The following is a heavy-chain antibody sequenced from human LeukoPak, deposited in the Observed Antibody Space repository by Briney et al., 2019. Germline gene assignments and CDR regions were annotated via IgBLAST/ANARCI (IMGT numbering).Heavy chain of an antibody. CDR1: GFTFSSYW. V-gene: IGHV3-48*03. Sequence: GGSLRLSCAASGFTFSSYWMHWVRQAPGKGLVWLSYINIGGTNTHYADSVKGRFTISRDNAKKSLYLEMNNLRAEDTAVYYCATDGAGFDTWGQGVLVTVSS. CDR3: ATDGAGFDT. CDR2: INIGGTNT. J-gene: IGHJ5*02.